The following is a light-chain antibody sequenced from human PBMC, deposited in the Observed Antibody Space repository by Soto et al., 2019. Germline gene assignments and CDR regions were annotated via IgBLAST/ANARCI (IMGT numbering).Light chain of an antibody. CDR3: QQRSNWPPYT. CDR2: DAS. V-gene: IGKV3-11*01. J-gene: IGKJ2*01. CDR1: QSVSSY. Sequence: EIVLTQSPATLSLSPGERATLSCRASQSVSSYLAWYQQKPGQAPRLLIYDASNRATGIPARFSGSGSGTDFTLTISSLEPEDFALYYCQQRSNWPPYTFGQWTKLEIK.